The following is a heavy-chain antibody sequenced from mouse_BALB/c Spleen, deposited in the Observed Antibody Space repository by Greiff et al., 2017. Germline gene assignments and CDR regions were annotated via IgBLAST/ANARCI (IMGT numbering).Heavy chain of an antibody. CDR3: ARCDGNSYYFDY. D-gene: IGHD2-1*01. J-gene: IGHJ2*01. Sequence: QVQLQQSGPGLVAPSQSLSITCTVSGFSLTGYGVNWVRQPPGKGLEWLGMIWGDGSTDYNSALKSRLSISKDNSKGQVFLKMNSLQTDDTARYYCARCDGNSYYFDYWGQGTTLTVSS. CDR2: IWGDGST. V-gene: IGHV2-6-7*01. CDR1: GFSLTGYG.